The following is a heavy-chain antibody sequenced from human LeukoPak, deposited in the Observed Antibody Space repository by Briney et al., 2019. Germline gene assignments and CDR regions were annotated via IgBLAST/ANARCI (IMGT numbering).Heavy chain of an antibody. V-gene: IGHV1-18*01. CDR2: ISAYNGNT. D-gene: IGHD2-2*01. Sequence: PSVKVSCKASGYTFTSYGISWVRQAPGQRLEWMGWISAYNGNTNYAQKLQGRVTMTTDTSTSTAYMELRSLRSDDTAVYYCARVCWWGSSTSCYGFDYWGQGTLVTVSS. J-gene: IGHJ4*02. CDR1: GYTFTSYG. CDR3: ARVCWWGSSTSCYGFDY.